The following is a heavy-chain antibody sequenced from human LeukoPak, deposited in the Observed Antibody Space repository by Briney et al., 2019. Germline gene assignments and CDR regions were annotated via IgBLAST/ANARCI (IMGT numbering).Heavy chain of an antibody. CDR3: ARDDYYGSGSYYKYFQH. J-gene: IGHJ1*01. CDR1: GFTFSSYS. V-gene: IGHV3-21*01. CDR2: ISSSSSYM. Sequence: GGSLRLSCAASGFTFSSYSMNWVCQAPGKRLEWVSSISSSSSYMYYADSVKGRFTISRDNAKNSLYLQMNSLRAEDTAVYYCARDDYYGSGSYYKYFQHWGQGTLVTVSS. D-gene: IGHD3-10*01.